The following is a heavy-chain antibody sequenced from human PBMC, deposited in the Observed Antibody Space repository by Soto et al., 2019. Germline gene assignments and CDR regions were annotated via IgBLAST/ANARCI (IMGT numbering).Heavy chain of an antibody. V-gene: IGHV3-23*01. CDR2: ISGSGGST. CDR3: AKVSCDMDAFDI. Sequence: EVQLLESGGGLVQPGGSLRLSCAASGFTFSSYAMSWVRQAPGKGLEWVSAISGSGGSTYYADSVKGRFTISRDNSKNTLYLQMNSLRAEDTAVYYFAKVSCDMDAFDIWGQGTMVTVSS. J-gene: IGHJ3*02. D-gene: IGHD3-9*01. CDR1: GFTFSSYA.